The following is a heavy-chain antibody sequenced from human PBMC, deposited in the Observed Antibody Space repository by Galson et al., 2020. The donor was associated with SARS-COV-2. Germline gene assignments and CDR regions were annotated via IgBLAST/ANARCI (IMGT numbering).Heavy chain of an antibody. CDR1: GGSISSSSYY. CDR3: ARVHDKEEWLEAYYFDY. D-gene: IGHD6-19*01. CDR2: IYYSGST. J-gene: IGHJ4*02. V-gene: IGHV4-39*01. Sequence: SETLSLTCTVSGGSISSSSYYWGWIRQPPGKGLEWIGSIYYSGSTYYNPSLKSRVTISVDTSKNQFSLKLSSVTAADTAVYYCARVHDKEEWLEAYYFDYWGQGTLVTVSS.